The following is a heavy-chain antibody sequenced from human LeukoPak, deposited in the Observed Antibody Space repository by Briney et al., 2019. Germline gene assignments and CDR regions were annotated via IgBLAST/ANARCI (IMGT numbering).Heavy chain of an antibody. D-gene: IGHD2-2*01. J-gene: IGHJ4*02. CDR3: RLGQDIVVVPAPDY. Sequence: GRSLRLSCTASGFTFGDYAMSWVRQAPGKGLEWVGFIRSKAYGGTTEYAASVKGRFTISRDDSKSIAYLQMNSLKTEDTAVYYCRLGQDIVVVPAPDYWGQGTLVTVSS. CDR2: IRSKAYGGTT. CDR1: GFTFGDYA. V-gene: IGHV3-49*04.